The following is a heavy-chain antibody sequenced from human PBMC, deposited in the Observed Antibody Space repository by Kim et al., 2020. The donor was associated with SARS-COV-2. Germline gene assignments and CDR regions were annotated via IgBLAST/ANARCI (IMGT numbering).Heavy chain of an antibody. D-gene: IGHD3-16*02. CDR1: GGSISSSSYY. CDR3: ARRLITFGGVIVWGLFDY. J-gene: IGHJ4*02. CDR2: IYYSGST. Sequence: SETLSLTCTVSGGSISSSSYYWGWIRQPPGKGLEWIGSIYYSGSTYYNPSLKSRVTISVDTSKNQFSLKLSSVTAADTAVYYCARRLITFGGVIVWGLFDYWGQGTLVTVSS. V-gene: IGHV4-39*01.